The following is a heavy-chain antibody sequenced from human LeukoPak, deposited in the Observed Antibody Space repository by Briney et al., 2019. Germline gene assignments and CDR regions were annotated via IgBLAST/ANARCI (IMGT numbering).Heavy chain of an antibody. D-gene: IGHD4/OR15-4a*01. Sequence: GGSLRLSCAASGFTFSSYWMHWVRQPPGKGLVWVSRIKSDGSSTSYADSVKGRFTISRDNAKNTLYLQMNSPRAEDTAVYYCARAMVPLFEDWGQGTLVTVSS. CDR1: GFTFSSYW. CDR3: ARAMVPLFED. V-gene: IGHV3-74*01. J-gene: IGHJ4*02. CDR2: IKSDGSST.